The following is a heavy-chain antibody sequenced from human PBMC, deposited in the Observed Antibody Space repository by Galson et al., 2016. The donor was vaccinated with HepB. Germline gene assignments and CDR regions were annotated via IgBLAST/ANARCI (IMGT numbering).Heavy chain of an antibody. J-gene: IGHJ6*02. CDR2: IYRSGST. Sequence: TLSLTCTISGGSITSGDFYWSWIRQLPGKGLEWIGYIYRSGSTYYNPSLKSRFMMSVQTSQNRISLKVPSVTAADTAVYYCARGSHYDSTAPLDVWGQGTAVTVSS. V-gene: IGHV4-31*03. CDR1: GGSITSGDFY. D-gene: IGHD3-22*01. CDR3: ARGSHYDSTAPLDV.